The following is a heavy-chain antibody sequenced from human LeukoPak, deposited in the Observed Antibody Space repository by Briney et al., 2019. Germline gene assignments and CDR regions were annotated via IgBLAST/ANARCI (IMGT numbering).Heavy chain of an antibody. J-gene: IGHJ5*02. D-gene: IGHD3-3*01. CDR2: INPSGGST. CDR1: GYTFTSYY. Sequence: ASVKVSCKASGYTFTSYYMHWVRQAPGQGLECMGIINPSGGSTSYAQKFQGRVTMTRDTSTSTVCMELSSLRSEDTAVYYCARDADFWSGYTNWFDPRAREPWSPSPQ. CDR3: ARDADFWSGYTNWFDP. V-gene: IGHV1-46*01.